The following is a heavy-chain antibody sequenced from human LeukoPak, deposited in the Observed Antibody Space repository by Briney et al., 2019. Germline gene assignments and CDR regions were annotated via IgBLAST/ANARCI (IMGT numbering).Heavy chain of an antibody. CDR3: ATETNGRHYDY. CDR1: ALPVSTSG. D-gene: IGHD1-14*01. V-gene: IGHV3-21*06. Sequence: GWSLRLSCTASALPVSTSGFHWVRQAPGEGLEWVASIGPTGSDRYHADSIKGRFTISRDNANNFLYLQMNSLRAEDTAVYYCATETNGRHYDYWGQGTLLTVSS. CDR2: IGPTGSDR. J-gene: IGHJ4*02.